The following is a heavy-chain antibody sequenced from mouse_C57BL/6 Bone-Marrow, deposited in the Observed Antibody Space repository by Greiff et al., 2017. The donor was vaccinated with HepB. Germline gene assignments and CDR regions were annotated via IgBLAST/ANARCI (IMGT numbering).Heavy chain of an antibody. V-gene: IGHV1-12*01. Sequence: QVQLQQSGAELVRPGASVKMSCKASGYTFTSYNMHWVKQTPRQGLEWIGAIYPGNGDTSYNQKFKGKATLTVDKSSSTAYMQLSSLTSEDSAVYFWARLKVYDYDGAWFAYWGQGTRVTVSA. CDR1: GYTFTSYN. D-gene: IGHD2-4*01. CDR3: ARLKVYDYDGAWFAY. CDR2: IYPGNGDT. J-gene: IGHJ3*01.